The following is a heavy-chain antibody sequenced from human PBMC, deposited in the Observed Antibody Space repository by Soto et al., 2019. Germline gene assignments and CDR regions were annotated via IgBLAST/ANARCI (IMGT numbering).Heavy chain of an antibody. J-gene: IGHJ4*02. V-gene: IGHV1-3*05. Sequence: QVQLVQSGAEEKKPGASVKVSCKASGYTFTSYAMHGVRQAPVQRLEWMGWINAGNGNTKHSKKSQGRVPITRDKSASTAYMELSSLRSEDTAVYYCARSIVVVTALDYWGQGTLVTVSS. CDR3: ARSIVVVTALDY. CDR1: GYTFTSYA. CDR2: INAGNGNT. D-gene: IGHD2-21*02.